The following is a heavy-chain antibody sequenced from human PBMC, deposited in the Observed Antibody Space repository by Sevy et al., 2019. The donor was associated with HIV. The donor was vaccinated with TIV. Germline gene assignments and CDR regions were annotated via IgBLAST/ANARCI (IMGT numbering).Heavy chain of an antibody. CDR1: GFTFSSYA. J-gene: IGHJ4*02. D-gene: IGHD6-6*01. Sequence: GGSLRLSCAASGFTFSSYAMSWVRQAPGKGLEWVSAISGSGGSTYYADSVKGRFTISRDNSKNTLYLQMNSLRAEDTAVYYCAKARGSSSSSPSDLFDYWGQGTLVTVSS. V-gene: IGHV3-23*01. CDR3: AKARGSSSSSPSDLFDY. CDR2: ISGSGGST.